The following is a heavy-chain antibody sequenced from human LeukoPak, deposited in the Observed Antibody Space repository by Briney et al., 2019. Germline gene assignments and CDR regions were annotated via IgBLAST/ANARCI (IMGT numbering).Heavy chain of an antibody. J-gene: IGHJ5*02. CDR1: GGSISSYY. CDR2: IYYSGST. Sequence: SETLALTCTISGGSISSYYWSWIRQPPGKGLEWIGYIYYSGSTNYNPSLKSRVTISVDTSKNQFSLKLSSVTAADTAVYYCARDGVVGATMEYNWFDPWGQGTLVTVSS. D-gene: IGHD1-26*01. V-gene: IGHV4-59*01. CDR3: ARDGVVGATMEYNWFDP.